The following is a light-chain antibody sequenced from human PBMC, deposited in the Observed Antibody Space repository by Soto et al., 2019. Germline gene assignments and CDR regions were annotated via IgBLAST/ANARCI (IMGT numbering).Light chain of an antibody. CDR3: QQSYSTTWT. CDR2: AAS. CDR1: QSISSY. V-gene: IGKV1-39*01. J-gene: IGKJ1*01. Sequence: DIQMTQSPASLSSSVGDRVTITCLASQSISSYLNWYQQKPGKAPKLLIYAASSLQSGVPSRFSGSGSGTDFTLTISSLQPEDFATYYCQQSYSTTWTVGQ.